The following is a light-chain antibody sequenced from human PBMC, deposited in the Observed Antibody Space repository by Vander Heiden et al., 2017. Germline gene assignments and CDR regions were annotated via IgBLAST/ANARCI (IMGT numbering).Light chain of an antibody. J-gene: IGKJ1*01. CDR1: QSISSY. V-gene: IGKV1-39*01. CDR2: AAY. Sequence: DIQMTPSPSSLSASLGDRVTITCRASQSISSYLNWYQQKPGKATKLLNCAAYSLQSGVPSRFSSSGSRTDFTLTISSLQPEDFATYYCQQSYSTPTFGQGTKVEIK. CDR3: QQSYSTPT.